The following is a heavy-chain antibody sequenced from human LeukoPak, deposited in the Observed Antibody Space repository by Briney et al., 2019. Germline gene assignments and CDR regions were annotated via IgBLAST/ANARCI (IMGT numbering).Heavy chain of an antibody. CDR3: ARGGTRITIVGVVINDFDY. D-gene: IGHD3-3*01. CDR2: IYHSGNT. Sequence: SQTLSLTCTVSGGSISSGDYYWSWIRQPPGKGLEWIGYIYHSGNTYYNPSLKSRLTISVDTPRNQFSLKLRSVTAADTAVYYCARGGTRITIVGVVINDFDYWGQRTLVTVSS. V-gene: IGHV4-30-4*08. J-gene: IGHJ4*02. CDR1: GGSISSGDYY.